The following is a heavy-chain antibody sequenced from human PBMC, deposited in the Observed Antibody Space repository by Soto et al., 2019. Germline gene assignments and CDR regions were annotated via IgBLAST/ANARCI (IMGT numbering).Heavy chain of an antibody. CDR1: GFSFGSDA. D-gene: IGHD2-15*01. CDR2: ISGSDGKT. Sequence: PGGSLRLSCAASGFSFGSDALSWVRQAPGKGLEWVSTISGSDGKTFYADSVKGRFSISRDTSQSTLYLQMNSLRADDTAIYYCARWRYLDYWGQGTRVTVSS. CDR3: ARWRYLDY. J-gene: IGHJ4*02. V-gene: IGHV3-23*01.